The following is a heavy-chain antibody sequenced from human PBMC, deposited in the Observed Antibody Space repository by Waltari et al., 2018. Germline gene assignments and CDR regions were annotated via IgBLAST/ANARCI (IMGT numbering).Heavy chain of an antibody. J-gene: IGHJ4*02. CDR2: ISHDGSNK. D-gene: IGHD5-12*01. CDR1: GFIFGNCN. V-gene: IGHV3-30*18. CDR3: VKYSGFDYFFDY. Sequence: QLQLVESGGGVVQPGRSLRLSCAASGFIFGNCNMHWVRQTPGQGLQWVAAISHDGSNKDYADSVKSRFTVSRDNSNNTLYLQINSLRADDTGIYFCVKYSGFDYFFDYWGQGTLVTVSS.